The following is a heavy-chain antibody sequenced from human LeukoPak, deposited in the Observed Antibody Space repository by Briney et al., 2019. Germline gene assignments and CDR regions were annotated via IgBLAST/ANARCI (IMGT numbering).Heavy chain of an antibody. Sequence: SETLSLTCAVYGGSFSGYYWSWIRQPPGKGLEWIGEVNHSGSTNYNPSLKSRVTISVDTSKNQFSLKLSSVTAADTAVYYCARGKTYYDILTGYLRGGPFDYWGQGTLVTVSS. CDR3: ARGKTYYDILTGYLRGGPFDY. CDR2: VNHSGST. V-gene: IGHV4-34*01. J-gene: IGHJ4*02. D-gene: IGHD3-9*01. CDR1: GGSFSGYY.